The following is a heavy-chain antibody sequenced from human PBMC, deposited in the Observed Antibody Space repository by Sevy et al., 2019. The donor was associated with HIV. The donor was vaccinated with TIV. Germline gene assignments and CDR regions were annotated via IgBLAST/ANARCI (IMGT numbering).Heavy chain of an antibody. CDR3: AKELYGAAAAFYWYFDL. CDR1: GFAFSSFA. J-gene: IGHJ2*01. D-gene: IGHD2-2*01. CDR2: IVGRGGST. V-gene: IGHV3-23*01. Sequence: GGSLRLSCAASGFAFSSFAMSWVRPAPGKGLEWVSAIVGRGGSTYYEDSVKGRFTMSRDNSKNKLYLQMNRLRAEDTALYYCAKELYGAAAAFYWYFDLWGRGTLVTVSS.